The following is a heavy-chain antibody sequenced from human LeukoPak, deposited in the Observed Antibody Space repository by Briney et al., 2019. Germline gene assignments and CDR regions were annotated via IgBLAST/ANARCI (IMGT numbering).Heavy chain of an antibody. CDR1: GGSISSSSYY. V-gene: IGHV4-39*07. CDR2: IYYSGST. Sequence: SETLSLTCTVSGGSISSSSYYWGWIRQPPGKGLEWIGSIYYSGSTNYNPSLKSRVTISVDTSKNQFSLKLSSVTAADTAVYYCARGRLLWFGELLSKKGWLDYWGQGTLVTVSS. D-gene: IGHD3-10*01. CDR3: ARGRLLWFGELLSKKGWLDY. J-gene: IGHJ4*02.